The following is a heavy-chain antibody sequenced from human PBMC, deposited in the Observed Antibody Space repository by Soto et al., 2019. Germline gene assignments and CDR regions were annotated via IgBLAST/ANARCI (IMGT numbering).Heavy chain of an antibody. CDR2: IYYSGST. D-gene: IGHD2-2*01. Sequence: SETLSLTCTVSGCSISSYYWSWIRQPPGKGLEWIGYIYYSGSTNYNPSLKSRVTISVDTSKNQFSLKLSSVTAADTAVYYCARVPTVLVPAALNWSQGTLVTVS. CDR1: GCSISSYY. J-gene: IGHJ4*02. V-gene: IGHV4-59*01. CDR3: ARVPTVLVPAALN.